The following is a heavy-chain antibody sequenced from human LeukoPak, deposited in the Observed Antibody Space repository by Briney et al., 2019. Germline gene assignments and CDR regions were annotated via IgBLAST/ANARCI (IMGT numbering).Heavy chain of an antibody. V-gene: IGHV3-21*04. J-gene: IGHJ4*02. D-gene: IGHD6-19*01. CDR1: GFTFSSYS. CDR2: ISSSSSYI. Sequence: GGSLRLSCAASGFTFSSYSMNWVRQAPGKGLEWVSSISSSSSYIYYADSVKGRFTISRDNAKNSLYLQMNSLRAEDTALYYCAKDMVAVAGNLFDYWGQGTLVTVSS. CDR3: AKDMVAVAGNLFDY.